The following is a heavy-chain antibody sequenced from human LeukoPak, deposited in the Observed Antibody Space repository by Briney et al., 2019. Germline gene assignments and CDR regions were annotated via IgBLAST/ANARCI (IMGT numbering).Heavy chain of an antibody. Sequence: GGSLRLSCAASGFTFSSYTMSWVRQAPGKGLEWVSYISNSGSTMYYADSVKGRFTISRDNAKNSLYLQMNSLRAEDTAVYYCARDPYSGSEGWFDPWGQGTLVTVSS. D-gene: IGHD1-26*01. CDR3: ARDPYSGSEGWFDP. V-gene: IGHV3-48*03. CDR2: ISNSGSTM. J-gene: IGHJ5*02. CDR1: GFTFSSYT.